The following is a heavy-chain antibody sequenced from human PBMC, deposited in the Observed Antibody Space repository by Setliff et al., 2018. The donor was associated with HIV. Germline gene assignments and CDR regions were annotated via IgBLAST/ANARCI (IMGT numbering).Heavy chain of an antibody. J-gene: IGHJ4*02. CDR1: GYTFTAYY. CDR2: INPNSGGT. Sequence: ASVKVSCKTSGYTFTAYYIHWVRQAPGQGLEWMGWINPNSGGTNYAQKFQGRVTMTRDPSSRSVYMELIRLRPDDTAVYYCASERQVPSSGFDFWGQGTLVTVSS. D-gene: IGHD2-15*01. CDR3: ASERQVPSSGFDF. V-gene: IGHV1-2*02.